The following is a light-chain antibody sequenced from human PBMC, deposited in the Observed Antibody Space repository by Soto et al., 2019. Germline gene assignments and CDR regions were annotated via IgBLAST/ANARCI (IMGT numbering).Light chain of an antibody. CDR2: AAS. V-gene: IGKV1-9*01. CDR3: QQLNSYPL. CDR1: QGISSY. J-gene: IGKJ5*01. Sequence: IQFTQSPSSLSSSVGDRVTNTCRASQGISSYLAWYQQKPGKAPKLLIYAASTLQSGVPSRFSGSGSGTDFTLTISSLQPEDFATYYCQQLNSYPLFGQGTRLEIK.